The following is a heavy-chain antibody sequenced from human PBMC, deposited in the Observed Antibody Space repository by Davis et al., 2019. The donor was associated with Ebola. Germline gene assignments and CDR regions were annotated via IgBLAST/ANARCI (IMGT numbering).Heavy chain of an antibody. CDR1: GFTFSTYT. D-gene: IGHD4-17*01. CDR2: ISISSAFI. V-gene: IGHV3-21*01. CDR3: ARATGMDV. Sequence: GESLKISCAASGFTFSTYTMTWVRQAPGKGLEWVSSISISSAFIYYADSVKGRFTVSRDNAKNSLSLQMNSLRAEDTAVYYCARATGMDVWGKGTTVAVSS. J-gene: IGHJ6*04.